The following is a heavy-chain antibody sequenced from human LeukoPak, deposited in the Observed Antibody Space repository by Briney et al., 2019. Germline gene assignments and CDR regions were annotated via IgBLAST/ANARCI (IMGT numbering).Heavy chain of an antibody. Sequence: GGSLRLSCAASGFTFNTYGMHWVRQAPGKGLEWVSAISASGGTHYADSVKGRFTISRDNSKNTLFLQMNNLRAEDTAVYYCGSPQYYDFWGGADYWGQGTLVTVSS. CDR2: ISASGGT. CDR1: GFTFNTYG. D-gene: IGHD3-3*01. J-gene: IGHJ4*02. V-gene: IGHV3-23*01. CDR3: GSPQYYDFWGGADY.